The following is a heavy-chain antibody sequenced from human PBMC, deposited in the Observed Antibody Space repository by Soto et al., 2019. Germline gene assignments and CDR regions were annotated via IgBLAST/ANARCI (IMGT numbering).Heavy chain of an antibody. CDR1: GFTVSTNY. D-gene: IGHD3-22*01. CDR3: AGESPGFYGMSFDI. CDR2: IFASGKT. J-gene: IGHJ3*02. V-gene: IGHV3-53*01. Sequence: EAQLVESGGGLIQPGWSLRLSCAASGFTVSTNYMAWVRRAAGKGLEWVSVIFASGKTYYADAVKGRFTVSRDNSQNTLFLQTSSLRVEDTAVYYCAGESPGFYGMSFDIWGQGTVVTVSS.